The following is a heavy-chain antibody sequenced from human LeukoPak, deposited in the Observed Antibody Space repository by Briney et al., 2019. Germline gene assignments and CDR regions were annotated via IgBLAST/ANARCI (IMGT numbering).Heavy chain of an antibody. CDR1: GGTFSSYA. Sequence: ASVKVSCKASGGTFSSYAISWVRQAPGQGLEWMGGIIPIFGTANYAQKFQGRVIMTTDTSTSTAYMELRSLRSDDTAVYYCAREGGIARPPYLYYYIDVWGKGTTVTVSS. J-gene: IGHJ6*03. CDR3: AREGGIARPPYLYYYIDV. V-gene: IGHV1-69*05. D-gene: IGHD6-6*01. CDR2: IIPIFGTA.